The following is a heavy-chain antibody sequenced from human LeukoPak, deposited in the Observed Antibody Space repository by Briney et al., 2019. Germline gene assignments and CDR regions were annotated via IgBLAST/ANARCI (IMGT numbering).Heavy chain of an antibody. J-gene: IGHJ3*02. V-gene: IGHV4-61*02. CDR2: ICTTGST. D-gene: IGHD3-10*01. Sequence: PSETLSLTCTVSGGSISQGNYCRSCIRQPAGKGLEWIGRICTTGSTSYNPSLKSRVTISLDTSQNQFSLKLSSVTAANTAVYCSATDQVDTYGSIGAFVISGQGTIVTVSS. CDR3: ATDQVDTYGSIGAFVI. CDR1: GGSISQGNYC.